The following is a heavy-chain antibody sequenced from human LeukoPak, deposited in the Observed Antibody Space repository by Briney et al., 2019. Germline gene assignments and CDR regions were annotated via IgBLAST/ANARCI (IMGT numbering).Heavy chain of an antibody. CDR1: GGSISSSSYY. D-gene: IGHD1-14*01. J-gene: IGHJ3*02. Sequence: SETLSLTCTVSGGSISSSSYYWGWIRQPPGKGLEWIGSIYYSGSTYYNPSLKSRVTISVDTSKNQFSLKLSSVTAADTAVYYCARPLAEDVAFDIWGQGTMVTVSS. V-gene: IGHV4-39*01. CDR3: ARPLAEDVAFDI. CDR2: IYYSGST.